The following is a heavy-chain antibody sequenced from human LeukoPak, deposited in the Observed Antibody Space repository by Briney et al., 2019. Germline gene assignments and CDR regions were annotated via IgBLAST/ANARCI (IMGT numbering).Heavy chain of an antibody. Sequence: GESLKISCKGSGYSFTSYWIGWVRQMPGKGLEWMGIIYPGDSDTRYSPSFQGQVTISADKSISTAYLQWSSLKASDTAMYYCARRGQRGYSYGSVDYWGQGTLVTVSS. V-gene: IGHV5-51*01. CDR1: GYSFTSYW. D-gene: IGHD5-18*01. J-gene: IGHJ4*02. CDR2: IYPGDSDT. CDR3: ARRGQRGYSYGSVDY.